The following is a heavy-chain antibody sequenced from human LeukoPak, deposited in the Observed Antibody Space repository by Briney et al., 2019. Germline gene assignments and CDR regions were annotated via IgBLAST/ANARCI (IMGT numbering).Heavy chain of an antibody. CDR1: GYTFTSYG. V-gene: IGHV1-18*01. CDR2: ISAYNGNT. CDR3: ARSKSEGFDP. Sequence: AASVKLSCKASGYTFTSYGISWVRQATGQGREWMGWISAYNGNTNYAQKLQGRVTMTTDTSTSAAYMELRSLRSDDTAVYYCARSKSEGFDPWVQGTLVTVSS. J-gene: IGHJ5*02.